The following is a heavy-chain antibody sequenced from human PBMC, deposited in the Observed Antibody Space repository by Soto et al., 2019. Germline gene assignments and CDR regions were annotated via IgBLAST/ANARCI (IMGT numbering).Heavy chain of an antibody. V-gene: IGHV3-74*01. D-gene: IGHD2-2*01. Sequence: EVQLVESGGGLVQPGGSLRLSCAASGFAFTSYSMHWVRQAPGKGLEWVARIKSDGSSADYADSVRGRFTISRNNAKNALYLEIISLSAEDSAVYYCVSPFATICSTLPFDYWGQGALVTVSS. J-gene: IGHJ4*02. CDR1: GFAFTSYS. CDR3: VSPFATICSTLPFDY. CDR2: IKSDGSSA.